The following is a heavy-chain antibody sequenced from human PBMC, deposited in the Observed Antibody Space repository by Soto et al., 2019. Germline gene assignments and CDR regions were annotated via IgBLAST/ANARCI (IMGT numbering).Heavy chain of an antibody. Sequence: ASVKVSCKASGYTFTSYDINWVRQATGQGLEWMGWMNPNSGNTGYAQKFQGIVTMTRNTSISTAYMELSSLRSEDTDVYYCARGIGTEELAFDIWGQGTMVPVAS. CDR3: ARGIGTEELAFDI. CDR1: GYTFTSYD. J-gene: IGHJ3*02. D-gene: IGHD1-26*01. CDR2: MNPNSGNT. V-gene: IGHV1-8*02.